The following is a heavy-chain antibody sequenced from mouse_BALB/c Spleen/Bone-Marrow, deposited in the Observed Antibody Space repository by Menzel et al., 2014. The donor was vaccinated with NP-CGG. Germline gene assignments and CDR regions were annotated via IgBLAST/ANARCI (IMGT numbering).Heavy chain of an antibody. CDR2: ISCYNGAT. D-gene: IGHD2-4*01. CDR3: ASGETIISTDGMDY. V-gene: IGHV1S34*01. J-gene: IGHJ4*01. Sequence: LVKTGASVKISCKASGYSFTGYYMHWVKQSHGKSLEWIGYISCYNGATRYNQKFKGKATFTVDTSSSTAHKQFISLTSEDSAVDFCASGETIISTDGMDYWGQGTSVTVSS. CDR1: GYSFTGYY.